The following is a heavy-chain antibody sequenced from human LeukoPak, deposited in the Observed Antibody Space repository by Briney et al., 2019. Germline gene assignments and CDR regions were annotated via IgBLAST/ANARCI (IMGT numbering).Heavy chain of an antibody. J-gene: IGHJ4*02. V-gene: IGHV4-59*12. CDR1: GGSISSYY. D-gene: IGHD3-22*01. Sequence: SETLSLTCTVSGGSISSYYWSWIRQPPGKGLEWIGYIYYSGSTNYNPSLKSRVTISVDTSKNQFSLKLSSVTAADTAVYYCASTVISGYRIAYWGQGTLVTVSS. CDR2: IYYSGST. CDR3: ASTVISGYRIAY.